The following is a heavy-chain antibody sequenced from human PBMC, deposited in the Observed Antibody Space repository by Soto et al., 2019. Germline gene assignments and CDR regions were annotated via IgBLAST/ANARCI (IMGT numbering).Heavy chain of an antibody. CDR3: ARELGVPTARRYFDY. Sequence: SETLSLTCTVSGGSISSGDYYWSWIRQPPGKGLEWIGYIYYSGSTYYNPSLKSRVTISVDTSKNQFSLKLSSVTAADTAVYYCARELGVPTARRYFDYWGQGTLVTVSS. J-gene: IGHJ4*02. CDR1: GGSISSGDYY. CDR2: IYYSGST. V-gene: IGHV4-30-4*01. D-gene: IGHD2-2*01.